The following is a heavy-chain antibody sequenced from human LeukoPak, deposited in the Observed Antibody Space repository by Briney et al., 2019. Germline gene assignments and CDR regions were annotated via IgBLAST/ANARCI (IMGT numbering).Heavy chain of an antibody. Sequence: GGSLRLSCAASGFTFSSYAMNWVRQAPGKGLEWVSTISGGGGSTYYADSVKGRFTISRDNSKNTLYLQVNSLRAEDTAVYYCANLGDYYYYGMDVWGQGTTVTVSS. CDR1: GFTFSSYA. CDR3: ANLGDYYYYGMDV. V-gene: IGHV3-23*01. J-gene: IGHJ6*02. CDR2: ISGGGGST. D-gene: IGHD4-17*01.